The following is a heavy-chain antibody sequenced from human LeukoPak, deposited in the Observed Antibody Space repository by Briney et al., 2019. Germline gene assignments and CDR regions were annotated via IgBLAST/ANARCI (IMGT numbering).Heavy chain of an antibody. D-gene: IGHD2-2*01. Sequence: SETLSLTCAVYGGSFSGYYWSWIRQPPGKGLEWIGEINHSGSTNYNPSLKSRVTISVDTSKNQFSLKLSSVTAADTAMYYCARHVEYCSTTNCRRYYYYMDVWGKGTTVTVSS. J-gene: IGHJ6*03. CDR1: GGSFSGYY. V-gene: IGHV4-34*01. CDR3: ARHVEYCSTTNCRRYYYYMDV. CDR2: INHSGST.